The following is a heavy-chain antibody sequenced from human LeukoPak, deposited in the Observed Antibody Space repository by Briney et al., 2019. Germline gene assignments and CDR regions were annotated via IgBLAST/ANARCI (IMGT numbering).Heavy chain of an antibody. CDR2: ISGSGGST. J-gene: IGHJ4*02. CDR1: GFTFSSYA. Sequence: GGSLRLSCAASGFTFSSYAMSWVRQAPGKGLECVSAISGSGGSTYYADSVKGRFTISRHSSKNTLYLQMNRQRAENTAVYYCAKRRDYYDSSGYSVLFDYWGQGTLVTVSS. CDR3: AKRRDYYDSSGYSVLFDY. V-gene: IGHV3-23*01. D-gene: IGHD3-22*01.